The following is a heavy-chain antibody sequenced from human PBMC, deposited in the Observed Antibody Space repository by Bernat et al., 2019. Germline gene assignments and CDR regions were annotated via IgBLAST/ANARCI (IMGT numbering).Heavy chain of an antibody. D-gene: IGHD6-19*01. Sequence: QVQLVESGGGVVQPGRSLRLSCAASGFTFSSYGMHWVRQAPGKGLEWVAVIWYDGSNKYYADSVKGRFTISRYNSKNTLYLQMNSLRAEDTAVYYCARGVGAGQGDYFDYWGQGTLVTVSS. J-gene: IGHJ4*02. V-gene: IGHV3-33*01. CDR1: GFTFSSYG. CDR3: ARGVGAGQGDYFDY. CDR2: IWYDGSNK.